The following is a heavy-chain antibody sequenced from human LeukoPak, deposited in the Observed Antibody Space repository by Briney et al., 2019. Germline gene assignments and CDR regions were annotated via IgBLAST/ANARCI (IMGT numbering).Heavy chain of an antibody. Sequence: ASETLSLTCTVSGGSVSSGSYYWSWIRQPPGKGLEWIGEINHSGSTNYNPSLKSRVTISVDTSKNQFSLKLSSVTAADTAVYYCARGPGIAAAGTISENDYWGQGTLVTVSS. D-gene: IGHD6-13*01. CDR3: ARGPGIAAAGTISENDY. J-gene: IGHJ4*02. CDR1: GGSVSSGSYY. V-gene: IGHV4-39*07. CDR2: INHSGST.